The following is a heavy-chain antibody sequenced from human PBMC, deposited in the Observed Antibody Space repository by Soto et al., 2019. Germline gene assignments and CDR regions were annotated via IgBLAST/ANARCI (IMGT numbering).Heavy chain of an antibody. D-gene: IGHD1-20*01. CDR3: ARDGISGAEPFEI. J-gene: IGHJ3*02. V-gene: IGHV1-18*01. CDR2: ISAYNGNL. Sequence: QVQLVQSGAEVKMPGASVKVSCKASGYTFINYGISWVRQAPGQGLEWMGWISAYNGNLNYAQKITGRVTMTTDASTTTSYMALRSLRSDDTAVYYCARDGISGAEPFEIWGQGTMVTVSS. CDR1: GYTFINYG.